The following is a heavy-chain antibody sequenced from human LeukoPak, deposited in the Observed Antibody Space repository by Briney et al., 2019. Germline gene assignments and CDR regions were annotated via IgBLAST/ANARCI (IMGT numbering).Heavy chain of an antibody. J-gene: IGHJ4*02. CDR3: ARDYDGKDS. D-gene: IGHD3-3*01. Sequence: GGSLRLSCAASGFTFSSHWMSWVRQAPGKWLEWVANIDEDGSKQFYADSVKGRFTMSRDNAENSLFLQMNSLRAEDTAMYYCARDYDGKDSWGQGTLVTVSS. V-gene: IGHV3-7*03. CDR2: IDEDGSKQ. CDR1: GFTFSSHW.